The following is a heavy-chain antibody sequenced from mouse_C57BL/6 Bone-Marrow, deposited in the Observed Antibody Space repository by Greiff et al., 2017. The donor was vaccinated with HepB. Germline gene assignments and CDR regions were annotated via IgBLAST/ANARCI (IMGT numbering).Heavy chain of an antibody. CDR1: GFTFSSYA. Sequence: EVNVVESGGGLVKPGGSLKLSCAASGFTFSSYAMSWVRQTPEKRLEWVATISDGGSYTYYPDNVKGRFTISRDNAKNNLYLQMSHLKSEDTAMYYCARDEGLRRGYYYAMDYWGQGTSVTVSS. CDR2: ISDGGSYT. D-gene: IGHD2-2*01. J-gene: IGHJ4*01. V-gene: IGHV5-4*01. CDR3: ARDEGLRRGYYYAMDY.